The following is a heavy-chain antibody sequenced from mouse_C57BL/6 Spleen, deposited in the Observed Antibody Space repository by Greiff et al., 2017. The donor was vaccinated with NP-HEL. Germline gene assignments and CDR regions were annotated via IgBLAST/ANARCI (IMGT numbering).Heavy chain of an antibody. CDR1: GYTFTDYE. Sequence: VKLVESGAELVRPGASMTLSCKASGYTFTDYEMHWVKQTPVHGLEWIGAIDPETGGTAYNQKFKGKAILTADKSSSTAYMELRSLTSEDSAVYYCTRSYDGYPYYAMDYWGQGTSVTVSS. V-gene: IGHV1-15*01. D-gene: IGHD2-3*01. CDR3: TRSYDGYPYYAMDY. CDR2: IDPETGGT. J-gene: IGHJ4*01.